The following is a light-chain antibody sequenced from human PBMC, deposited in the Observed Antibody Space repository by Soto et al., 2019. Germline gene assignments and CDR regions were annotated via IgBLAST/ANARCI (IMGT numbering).Light chain of an antibody. CDR3: SSHGGSTHV. CDR2: EVS. V-gene: IGLV2-14*01. CDR1: SSDVGAYDL. Sequence: QSALTQPASVSGSPGQTITISCTGTSSDVGAYDLVSWYQQHPGKVPKLIIHEVSNRPSGVSNRFSGSKSGNTASLTISGLQTEDEADYYCSSHGGSTHVFGTGTKVTVL. J-gene: IGLJ1*01.